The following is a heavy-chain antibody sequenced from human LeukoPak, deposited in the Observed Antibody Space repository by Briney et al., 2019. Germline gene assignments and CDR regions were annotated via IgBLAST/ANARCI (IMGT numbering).Heavy chain of an antibody. J-gene: IGHJ4*02. D-gene: IGHD6-19*01. CDR2: ISSSGSTI. V-gene: IGHV3-48*03. CDR1: GFTFSTYE. CDR3: ARGPSVGSGWSPDY. Sequence: QPGGSLRLSCAASGFTFSTYEMNWVRQAPGKGLEWLSYISSSGSTIYHADSVKGRFTISRGNAKNSLFLQMNSLRAEDTAIYYCARGPSVGSGWSPDYWGQGTLVTVSS.